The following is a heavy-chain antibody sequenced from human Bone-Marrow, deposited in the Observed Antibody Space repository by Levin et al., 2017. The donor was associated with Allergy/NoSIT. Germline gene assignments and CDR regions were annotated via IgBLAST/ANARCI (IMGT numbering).Heavy chain of an antibody. CDR2: ISPYTGDT. J-gene: IGHJ3*01. V-gene: IGHV1-18*01. CDR1: GFSFTSFA. D-gene: IGHD2-8*01. Sequence: GESLKISSKASGFSFTSFAFTWVRQAPGQGLEWMGWISPYTGDTKYAQKLQDRVSMTTDTSTSTAYMELRNLRSDDTAVYYCAREMAETAADTFDVWGQGTMVIVSS. CDR3: AREMAETAADTFDV.